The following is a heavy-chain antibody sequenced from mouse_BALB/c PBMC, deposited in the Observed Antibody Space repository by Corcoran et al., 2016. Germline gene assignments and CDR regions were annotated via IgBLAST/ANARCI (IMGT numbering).Heavy chain of an antibody. V-gene: IGHV9-3-1*01. D-gene: IGHD2-3*01. CDR1: GYTFTNYG. CDR2: INTYTGEP. CDR3: ARKGGWLLRAMDY. J-gene: IGHJ4*01. Sequence: QIQLVQSGPELKKPGETVKISCKASGYTFTNYGMNWVKQAPGKGLKGMGWINTYTGEPTYADDFKGRFAFSLETSASTAYLQINNLKNEDTATYFCARKGGWLLRAMDYWGQGTSVTVSS.